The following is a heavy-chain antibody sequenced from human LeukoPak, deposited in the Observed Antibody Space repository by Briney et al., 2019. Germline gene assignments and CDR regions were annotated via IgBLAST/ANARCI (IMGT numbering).Heavy chain of an antibody. Sequence: GGSLRLSCAVSGFAFGSEAMSWVRQSPARGLEWVANIKQDGSEKYYVDSVKGRFTISRDNAKNSLYLQMNSLRAEDTAVYYCARVSSGSYFGWFDPWGQGTLVTVSS. J-gene: IGHJ5*02. CDR1: GFAFGSEA. CDR2: IKQDGSEK. D-gene: IGHD1-26*01. CDR3: ARVSSGSYFGWFDP. V-gene: IGHV3-7*01.